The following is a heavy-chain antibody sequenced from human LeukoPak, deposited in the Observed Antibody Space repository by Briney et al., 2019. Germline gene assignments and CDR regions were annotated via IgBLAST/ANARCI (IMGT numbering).Heavy chain of an antibody. CDR2: INPNSGGT. J-gene: IGHJ4*02. CDR3: ARAYSGYEAFDY. D-gene: IGHD5-12*01. V-gene: IGHV1-2*02. CDR1: GYTFTGYY. Sequence: ASVKVSFRASGYTFTGYYIHWVRQAPGQGLEWVGWINPNSGGTNYAQKFQGRVTMTRDTSTTYMELSRLTSADTAVYLCARAYSGYEAFDYWGQGTLVTVSS.